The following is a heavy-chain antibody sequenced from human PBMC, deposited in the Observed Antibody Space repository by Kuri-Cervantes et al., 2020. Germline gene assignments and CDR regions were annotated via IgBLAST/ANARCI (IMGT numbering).Heavy chain of an antibody. V-gene: IGHV3-21*04. CDR3: ARDCLSAFDI. Sequence: LSLTCAASGFTFSSYSMNWVRQAPGKGLEWVSSISSSSSYIYYADSVKGRFTISGDNAKNSLYLQMNSLRAEDTALYHCARDCLSAFDIWGQGTMVTVSS. J-gene: IGHJ3*02. D-gene: IGHD5/OR15-5a*01. CDR1: GFTFSSYS. CDR2: ISSSSSYI.